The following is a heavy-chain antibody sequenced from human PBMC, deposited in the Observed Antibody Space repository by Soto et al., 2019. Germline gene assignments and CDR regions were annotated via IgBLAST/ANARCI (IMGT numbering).Heavy chain of an antibody. V-gene: IGHV4-59*11. D-gene: IGHD3-22*01. CDR3: ARDRYFYDSRGYYRTLDS. CDR2: IFHSGIT. Sequence: SETLSLTCTISGDAFSNHYWTWIRQSPGKGLEWIGYIFHSGITDYNPSVKSRVTISIDKSRNLFSLNLTSVTAADTAVYYCARDRYFYDSRGYYRTLDSWGQGTLVTVSS. J-gene: IGHJ5*01. CDR1: GDAFSNHY.